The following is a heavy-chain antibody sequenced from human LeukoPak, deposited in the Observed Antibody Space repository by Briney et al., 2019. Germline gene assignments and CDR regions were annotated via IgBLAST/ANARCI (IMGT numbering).Heavy chain of an antibody. V-gene: IGHV1-2*02. CDR1: GYTFTGYY. D-gene: IGHD2-21*02. CDR2: INPNSGGT. Sequence: GASVKVSCKASGYTFTGYYMHWVRQAPGQGLEWMGWINPNSGGTNYAQKFQGRVTMTEDTSTDTAYMELSSLRSEDTAVYYCATGPSIVVVTAIGFDYWGQGTLVTVSS. CDR3: ATGPSIVVVTAIGFDY. J-gene: IGHJ4*02.